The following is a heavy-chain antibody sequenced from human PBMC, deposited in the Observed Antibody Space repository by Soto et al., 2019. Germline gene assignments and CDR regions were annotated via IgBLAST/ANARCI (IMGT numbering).Heavy chain of an antibody. CDR1: GDSVSSNSAT. CDR2: TYYRSKWYS. D-gene: IGHD5-12*01. Sequence: SQTLSLTCAISGDSVSSNSATWHWIRQSPSRGLEWLGRTYYRSKWYSDYATSVKSRITINQDTSKNQFSLQLKSVTPEDTAVYYCARDNIVRTMDSFDCWGQGTPVPVSS. J-gene: IGHJ4*02. V-gene: IGHV6-1*01. CDR3: ARDNIVRTMDSFDC.